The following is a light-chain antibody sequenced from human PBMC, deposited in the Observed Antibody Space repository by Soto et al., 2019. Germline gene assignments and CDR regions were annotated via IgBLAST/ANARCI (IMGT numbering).Light chain of an antibody. CDR1: SSDVGGYNY. CDR2: EVS. J-gene: IGLJ1*01. Sequence: QSVLTQPASVSGSPGQSITISCTGTSSDVGGYNYVSWYQQHPGKAPKLMIYEVSNRPSGVSYRFSGSKSGNTASLTISGLQAEDDADYYCSSHTSSNTRVFGTGTKVTVL. V-gene: IGLV2-14*01. CDR3: SSHTSSNTRV.